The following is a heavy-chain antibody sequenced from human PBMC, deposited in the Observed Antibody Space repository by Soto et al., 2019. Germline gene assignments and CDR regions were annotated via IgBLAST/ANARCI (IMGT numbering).Heavy chain of an antibody. V-gene: IGHV4-39*01. CDR1: GDSVDSVDYY. J-gene: IGHJ6*02. Sequence: SETLSLTCTVSGDSVDSVDYYWGWIRQPPGKGLEWIASIHYSGSTYYSPSLKSRVTISVDTSKNQFSLTLSSVTAADTAVYYCARGEITSYYYYGMDVWGQGTTVTVSS. CDR3: ARGEITSYYYYGMDV. D-gene: IGHD1-20*01. CDR2: IHYSGST.